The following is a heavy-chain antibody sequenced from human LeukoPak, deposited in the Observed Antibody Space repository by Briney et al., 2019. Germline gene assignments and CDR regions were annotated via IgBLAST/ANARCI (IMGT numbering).Heavy chain of an antibody. D-gene: IGHD1-26*01. CDR1: GFSFSTYN. Sequence: GGSLRLSCATSGFSFSTYNMNWVRQAPGKGLEWVSSVSSSSSYIYYSDSVKGRFTISRDNAKNSLFLQMNSLRAEDTAVYYCAKDQGPLTPLGAFDYWGQGTLVTVSS. J-gene: IGHJ4*02. CDR2: VSSSSSYI. V-gene: IGHV3-21*01. CDR3: AKDQGPLTPLGAFDY.